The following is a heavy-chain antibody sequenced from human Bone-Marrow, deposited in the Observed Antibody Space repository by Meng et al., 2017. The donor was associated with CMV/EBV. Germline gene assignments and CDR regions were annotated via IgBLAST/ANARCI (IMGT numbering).Heavy chain of an antibody. Sequence: ASVKVSCKASGYTFTSYYMHWVRQAPGQGLEWMGIINPSGGSTSYAQKFQGRVTMTRDTSTSTVYMELSSLRSEDTAVYYCARVRGVYRYGMDVWGQGTTVTVS. CDR1: GYTFTSYY. CDR2: INPSGGST. D-gene: IGHD3-16*02. J-gene: IGHJ6*02. V-gene: IGHV1-46*01. CDR3: ARVRGVYRYGMDV.